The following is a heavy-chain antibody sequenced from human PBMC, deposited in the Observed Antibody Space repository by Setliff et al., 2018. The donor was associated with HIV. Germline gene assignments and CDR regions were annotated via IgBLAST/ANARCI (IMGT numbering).Heavy chain of an antibody. CDR3: ARDSDPHYDSSGSQGAY. V-gene: IGHV1-69*10. CDR1: GVTFNYSF. D-gene: IGHD3-22*01. Sequence: ASVKVSCKASGVTFNYSFISWVRQAPGQGLEWMGGIIPILGIANYAQKFQGRVTITADKSTSTAYMELSSLRSEDTAVYYCARDSDPHYDSSGSQGAYWGQGTLVTVSS. CDR2: IIPILGIA. J-gene: IGHJ4*02.